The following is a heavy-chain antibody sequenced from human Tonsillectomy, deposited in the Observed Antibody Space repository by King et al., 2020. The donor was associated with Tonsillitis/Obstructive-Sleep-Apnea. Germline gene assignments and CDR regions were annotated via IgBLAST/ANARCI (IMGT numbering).Heavy chain of an antibody. J-gene: IGHJ4*02. D-gene: IGHD3-3*01. CDR2: INHRGST. Sequence: VQLQQWGAGLLKPSETLSLTCAVYGGSFSGYYWSWIRQPPGKGLEWIGEINHRGSTTYNPSLKSRVTISVDTSKNQFSLKPSSVTAADTAVYYCARESRVAAYYFDYWGQGTLVTVSS. CDR1: GGSFSGYY. CDR3: ARESRVAAYYFDY. V-gene: IGHV4-34*01.